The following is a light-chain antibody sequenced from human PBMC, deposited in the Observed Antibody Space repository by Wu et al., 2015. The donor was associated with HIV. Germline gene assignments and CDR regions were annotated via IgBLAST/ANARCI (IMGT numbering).Light chain of an antibody. CDR2: TAS. CDR1: QSVSSSF. J-gene: IGKJ2*03. Sequence: EIVLTQSPGTLSLSPGERATLSCRASQSVSSSFLSWYQQKPGQAPRLLIYTASSRATGIPDRFSGSGSGAGFTLTISRLEAEDFAVYYCLLYGSSPPYSFGQGTKLEIK. V-gene: IGKV3-20*01. CDR3: LLYGSSPPYS.